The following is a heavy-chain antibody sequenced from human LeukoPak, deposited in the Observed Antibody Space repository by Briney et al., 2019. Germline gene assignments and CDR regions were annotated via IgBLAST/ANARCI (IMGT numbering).Heavy chain of an antibody. CDR1: GGSISSYY. CDR2: IYYSGST. Sequence: SETLSLTCTVSGGSISSYYWSWLRQPPGKGLEWIGYIYYSGSTNYNPSLKSRVTISVDTSKNQFSLKLSSVTAADTAVYYCARHLGRWLPQTRPFFDYWGQGTLVTVSS. V-gene: IGHV4-59*08. D-gene: IGHD5-24*01. J-gene: IGHJ4*02. CDR3: ARHLGRWLPQTRPFFDY.